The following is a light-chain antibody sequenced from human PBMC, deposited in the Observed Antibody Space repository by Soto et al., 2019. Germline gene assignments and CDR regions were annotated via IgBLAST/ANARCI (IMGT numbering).Light chain of an antibody. CDR1: QSVSSY. J-gene: IGKJ1*01. V-gene: IGKV3-11*01. Sequence: EIVLTQSPATLSLSPWEGATLSCRASQSVSSYLAWYQQKPGQAPRLLIYDASNRATGIPARFSGSGSGTDFTLTISSLEPEDFAVYYCQQYGSSGTFGQGTKVDIK. CDR2: DAS. CDR3: QQYGSSGT.